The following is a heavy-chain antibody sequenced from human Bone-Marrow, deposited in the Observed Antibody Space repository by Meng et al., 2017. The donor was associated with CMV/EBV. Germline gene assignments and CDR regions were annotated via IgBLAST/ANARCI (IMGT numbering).Heavy chain of an antibody. CDR1: GFTFSSYW. Sequence: GEYLKISCAASGFTFSSYWMSWVRQAPGKGLEWVANIKQDGSEKYYVDSVKGRFTISRDNAKNSLYLQMNSLRAEDTAVYYCAREDYSSSSSDYYGMDVWGQGTTVTVSS. V-gene: IGHV3-7*01. D-gene: IGHD6-6*01. CDR2: IKQDGSEK. CDR3: AREDYSSSSSDYYGMDV. J-gene: IGHJ6*02.